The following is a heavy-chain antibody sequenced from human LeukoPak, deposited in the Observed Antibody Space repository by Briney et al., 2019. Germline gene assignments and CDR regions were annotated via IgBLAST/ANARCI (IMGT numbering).Heavy chain of an antibody. V-gene: IGHV4-59*08. CDR1: GDSIGSYF. CDR2: NSGST. J-gene: IGHJ3*02. Sequence: PSEPLSLTCTVSGDSIGSYFWSWIRQPPGKGLEWIGYNSGSTNYNHSLKSRVTILLDRSKNQFSLKLSSVTAADTAIYYCARGRGYGGNYLRSFDIWGQGTMVTVSS. D-gene: IGHD1-26*01. CDR3: ARGRGYGGNYLRSFDI.